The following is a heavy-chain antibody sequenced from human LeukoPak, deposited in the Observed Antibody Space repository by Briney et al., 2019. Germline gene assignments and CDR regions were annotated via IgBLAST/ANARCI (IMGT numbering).Heavy chain of an antibody. CDR1: GYXFTGYY. CDR3: ARVPSNSSSWSLFDY. Sequence: ASVKVSCKASGYXFTGYYIHWVRQAPGQGLEWMGWINPNSGGTNYAQKFQGRVTMTRDTSISTAYMELSRLRSDDTAVYYCARVPSNSSSWSLFDYWGQGTLVTVSS. D-gene: IGHD6-13*01. V-gene: IGHV1-2*02. J-gene: IGHJ4*02. CDR2: INPNSGGT.